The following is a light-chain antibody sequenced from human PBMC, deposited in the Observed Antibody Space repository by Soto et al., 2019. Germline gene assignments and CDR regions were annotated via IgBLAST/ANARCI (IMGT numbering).Light chain of an antibody. CDR1: QSVSSNQ. CDR2: GAS. J-gene: IGKJ1*01. V-gene: IGKV3-20*01. CDR3: QQYAISWT. Sequence: EIVLTQSPGTLSLSPGERATLSCRASQSVSSNQLAWYQQKPGQAPRLLIYGASSRATGIPDRFSGSGSGTDFTLTISRLGPEDVAVYYCQQYAISWTFGQGTKVEIK.